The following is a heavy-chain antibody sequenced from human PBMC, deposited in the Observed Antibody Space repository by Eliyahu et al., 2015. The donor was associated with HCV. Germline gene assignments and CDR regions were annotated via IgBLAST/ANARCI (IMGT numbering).Heavy chain of an antibody. Sequence: GKGLEWVSSISGSSIYIYYADXVKGRFTISRDNAKNSLXXQMNSLRAEDTAVYYXARVRYNWNYLPETSDAIDIWGQGTMVTVSS. D-gene: IGHD1-7*01. CDR2: ISGSSIYI. J-gene: IGHJ3*02. V-gene: IGHV3-21*01. CDR3: ARVRYNWNYLPETSDAIDI.